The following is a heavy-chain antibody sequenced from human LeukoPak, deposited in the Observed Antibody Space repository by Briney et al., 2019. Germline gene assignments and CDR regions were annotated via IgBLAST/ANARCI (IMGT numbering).Heavy chain of an antibody. CDR2: ISGSGAYT. V-gene: IGHV3-23*01. Sequence: PGGSLRLSCAASGFTFNSNAMSWVRQAPGKGLDGVSAISGSGAYTYYADSVKGRFTISRDNSKNTLYLQVNRLRAEDTAVYYCAKGRIGYYDSSGFDFWGQGTLVTVSS. CDR1: GFTFNSNA. J-gene: IGHJ4*02. D-gene: IGHD3-22*01. CDR3: AKGRIGYYDSSGFDF.